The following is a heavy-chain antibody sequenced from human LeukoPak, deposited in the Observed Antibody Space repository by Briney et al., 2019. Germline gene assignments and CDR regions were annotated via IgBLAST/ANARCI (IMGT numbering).Heavy chain of an antibody. D-gene: IGHD6-19*01. J-gene: IGHJ4*02. V-gene: IGHV1-2*02. CDR3: ARGIPVAGEDY. CDR2: INPNSGGT. CDR1: GYTFTGYY. Sequence: ASVKVSCKASGYTFTGYYFHLVRQAPGQGLQWMGWINPNSGGTNYAQKFQGRVIMTRDTSISTAYMEVSRLRSDDTAVYYCARGIPVAGEDYWGQGTLVTVSS.